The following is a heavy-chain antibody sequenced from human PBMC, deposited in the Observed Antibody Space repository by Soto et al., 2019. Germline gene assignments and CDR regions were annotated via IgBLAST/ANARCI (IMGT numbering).Heavy chain of an antibody. J-gene: IGHJ6*02. CDR2: IGTAGDT. CDR1: GFTISSYD. CDR3: ARDIAVASYYYYGMDV. V-gene: IGHV3-13*01. Sequence: PGGSMRLSCAASGFTISSYDMHWVSQATGKGLAWVSAIGTAGDTYYPGSVQGRFTISRENAKNSLYLQMNSLRAEDTAVYYCARDIAVASYYYYGMDVWGQGTTVTVS. D-gene: IGHD6-19*01.